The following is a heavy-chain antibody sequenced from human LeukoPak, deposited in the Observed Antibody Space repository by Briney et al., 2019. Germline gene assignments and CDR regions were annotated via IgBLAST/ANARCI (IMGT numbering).Heavy chain of an antibody. V-gene: IGHV3-74*01. CDR2: INSDGTIT. D-gene: IGHD3-22*01. J-gene: IGHJ6*01. CDR1: EFTFDKYG. Sequence: GGSLRLSCAASEFTFDKYGMHWVRQAPGKGLVWVSRINSDGTITSYADSVKGAFIISRDNAKNTLYLQVSRLRAEDTAVYYCAKGNYYDSRGYYTFGHWGQGTPVTVSS. CDR3: AKGNYYDSRGYYTFGH.